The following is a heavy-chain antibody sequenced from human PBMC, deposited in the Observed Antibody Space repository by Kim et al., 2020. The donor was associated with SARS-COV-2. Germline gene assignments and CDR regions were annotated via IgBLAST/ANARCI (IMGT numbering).Heavy chain of an antibody. J-gene: IGHJ6*02. CDR1: GFTFSSYE. CDR3: ARVQDTITIFGVVIIGYGMDV. CDR2: ISSSGSTI. Sequence: GGSLRLSCAASGFTFSSYEMNWVRQAPGKGLEWVSYISSSGSTIYYADSVKGRFTISRDNAKNSLYLQMNSLRAEDTAVYYCARVQDTITIFGVVIIGYGMDVWGQGTTVTVSS. V-gene: IGHV3-48*03. D-gene: IGHD3-3*01.